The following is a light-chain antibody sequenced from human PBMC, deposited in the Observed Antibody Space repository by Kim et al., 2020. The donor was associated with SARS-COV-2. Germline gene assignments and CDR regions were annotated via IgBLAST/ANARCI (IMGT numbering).Light chain of an antibody. Sequence: SYELTQPPSVSVSPGQTASITCSGDRLGDRYTSWYQQKPGQSPILVIYQDTKRPSGIPERFSGSNSGKTATLTISGTQAMDEADYYCQAWDSSTAPYVFGTGTKVTVL. J-gene: IGLJ1*01. CDR1: RLGDRY. V-gene: IGLV3-1*01. CDR3: QAWDSSTAPYV. CDR2: QDT.